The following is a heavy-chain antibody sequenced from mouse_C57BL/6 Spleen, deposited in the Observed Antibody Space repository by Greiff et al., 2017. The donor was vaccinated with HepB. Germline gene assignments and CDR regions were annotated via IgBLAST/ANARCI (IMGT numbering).Heavy chain of an antibody. CDR2: IYPGSGST. V-gene: IGHV1-55*01. CDR3: ARPYGSSYDYFDY. CDR1: GYTFTSYW. D-gene: IGHD1-1*01. Sequence: QVQLQQPGAELVKPGASVKMSCKASGYTFTSYWITWVKQRPGQGLEWIGDIYPGSGSTNYNATFKSKATLTVDTSSSTADMQLSSLTSEDSAVYYCARPYGSSYDYFDYWGQGTTLTVAS. J-gene: IGHJ2*01.